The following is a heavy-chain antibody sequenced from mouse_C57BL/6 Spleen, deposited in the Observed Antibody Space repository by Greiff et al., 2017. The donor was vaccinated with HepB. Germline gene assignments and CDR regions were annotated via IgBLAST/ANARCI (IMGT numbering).Heavy chain of an antibody. CDR1: GFTFSDYG. CDR3: ARGDYDVGYYAMDY. V-gene: IGHV5-17*01. Sequence: EVQLVESGGGLVKPGGSLKLSCAASGFTFSDYGMHWVRQAPEKGLEWVAYISSGSSTIYYADTVKGRFTISRDNAKNTLFLQMTSLRSEDTAMYYCARGDYDVGYYAMDYWGQGTSVTVSS. CDR2: ISSGSSTI. J-gene: IGHJ4*01. D-gene: IGHD2-4*01.